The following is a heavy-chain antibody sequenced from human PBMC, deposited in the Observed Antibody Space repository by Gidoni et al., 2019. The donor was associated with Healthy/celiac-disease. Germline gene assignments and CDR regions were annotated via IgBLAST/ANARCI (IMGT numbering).Heavy chain of an antibody. D-gene: IGHD5-12*01. CDR1: GFPFSSYW. V-gene: IGHV3-7*01. CDR3: ARVSRWLRHKDY. CDR2: IKQDGSEK. J-gene: IGHJ4*02. Sequence: EVQLVESGGGLVKPGGSLRLSCSASGFPFSSYWMSWVRQAPGKGLEWVANIKQDGSEKYYVDSVKGRFTISRDNAKNSLCLQMNSLRAEDTAVYYCARVSRWLRHKDYWGQGTLVTVSS.